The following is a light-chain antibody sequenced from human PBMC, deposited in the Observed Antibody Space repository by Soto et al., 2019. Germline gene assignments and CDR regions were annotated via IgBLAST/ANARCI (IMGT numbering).Light chain of an antibody. CDR2: GAS. J-gene: IGKJ5*01. Sequence: EIVMTPSPATLSVSPGERATLSCRASQSVSSNLAWYQQKPGQAPRLLIYGASTRATGIPDRFSGSGSGTDFTLTVSRLEPEDFALYYCQQYGNSPITFGQGTRREIK. CDR3: QQYGNSPIT. V-gene: IGKV3-20*01. CDR1: QSVSSN.